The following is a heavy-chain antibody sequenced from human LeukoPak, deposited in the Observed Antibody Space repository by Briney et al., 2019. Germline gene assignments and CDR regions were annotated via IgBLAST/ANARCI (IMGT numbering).Heavy chain of an antibody. Sequence: PGGTLRLSCAASGFSFSSYTLHWVRRAPGKELEELTGISFDGSGEYYAASVKGRFTISRDNSRGTLYLQMNSLRAEDTAVYYCARAPTITTGFDYWGQGTLVTASS. CDR3: ARAPTITTGFDY. CDR1: GFSFSSYT. D-gene: IGHD4-11*01. J-gene: IGHJ4*02. V-gene: IGHV3-30*04. CDR2: ISFDGSGE.